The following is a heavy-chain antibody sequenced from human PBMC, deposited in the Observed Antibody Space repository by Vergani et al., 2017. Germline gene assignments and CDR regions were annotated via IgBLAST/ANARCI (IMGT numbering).Heavy chain of an antibody. CDR1: GSTFSSYG. V-gene: IGHV3-30*18. Sequence: QVQLVESGGGVVQPGRSLRLSCAASGSTFSSYGMHWVRQAPGKGLEWVAVISYDGSNKYYADSVKGRFTISRDNSKNTLYLQMNSLRAEDTAVYYCAKDLFGGSYSYYFDYWGQGTLVTVSS. D-gene: IGHD1-26*01. J-gene: IGHJ4*02. CDR2: ISYDGSNK. CDR3: AKDLFGGSYSYYFDY.